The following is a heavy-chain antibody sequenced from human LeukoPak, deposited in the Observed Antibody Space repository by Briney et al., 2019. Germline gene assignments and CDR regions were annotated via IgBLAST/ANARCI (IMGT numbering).Heavy chain of an antibody. CDR3: ARDNWNYLDY. V-gene: IGHV3-30-3*01. CDR1: GFTFSSYA. Sequence: GGSLRLYCAASGFTFSSYAMHWVRQAAGKGLEWVAVISYDGSNKYYADSVKGRFTISRGNSKNTLYLQMNSLRAEDTAVYYCARDNWNYLDYWGQGTLVTVSS. D-gene: IGHD1-20*01. CDR2: ISYDGSNK. J-gene: IGHJ4*02.